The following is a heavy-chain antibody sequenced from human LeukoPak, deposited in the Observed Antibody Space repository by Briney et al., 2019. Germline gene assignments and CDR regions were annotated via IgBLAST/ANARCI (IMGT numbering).Heavy chain of an antibody. V-gene: IGHV3-21*01. Sequence: PGGSLRLSCAASGFTFSSYSMNWVRQAPGKGLEWVSSISSSSSYIYYADSVEGRFTISRDNAKNSLYLRMNSLRAEDTAVYYCARGYGRLAQYNWFDPWGQGTLVTVSS. CDR1: GFTFSSYS. CDR2: ISSSSSYI. J-gene: IGHJ5*02. D-gene: IGHD4-17*01. CDR3: ARGYGRLAQYNWFDP.